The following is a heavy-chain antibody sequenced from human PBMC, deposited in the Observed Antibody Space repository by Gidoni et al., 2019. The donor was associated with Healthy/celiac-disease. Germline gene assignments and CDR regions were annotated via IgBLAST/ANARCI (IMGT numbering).Heavy chain of an antibody. Sequence: QVQLVESGGGLVKPGGSLRLSCAASGFTFSDYYMSWIRQAPGKGLEWVSYISSSSSYTNYADSVKGRFTISRDNAKNSLYLQMNSLRAEDTAVYYCATGYCSSTSCYRLYFQHWGQGTLVTVSS. CDR1: GFTFSDYY. D-gene: IGHD2-2*01. CDR2: ISSSSSYT. V-gene: IGHV3-11*06. CDR3: ATGYCSSTSCYRLYFQH. J-gene: IGHJ1*01.